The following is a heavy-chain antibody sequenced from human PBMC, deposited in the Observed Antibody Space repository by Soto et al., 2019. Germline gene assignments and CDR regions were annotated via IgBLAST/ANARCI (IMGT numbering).Heavy chain of an antibody. D-gene: IGHD3-16*01. CDR1: GFTFSNYW. Sequence: EVQLVESGGGLVQPGGSLRLSCSASGFTFSNYWMNWVRQAPGKGLEWVANIKPEGGEEYYVDSVKGQFTISRDNAKNKLYLQRNNLRDDDTALYYCVRDAQRGGDYDYWGQGALVTVCS. J-gene: IGHJ4*02. V-gene: IGHV3-7*01. CDR3: VRDAQRGGDYDY. CDR2: IKPEGGEE.